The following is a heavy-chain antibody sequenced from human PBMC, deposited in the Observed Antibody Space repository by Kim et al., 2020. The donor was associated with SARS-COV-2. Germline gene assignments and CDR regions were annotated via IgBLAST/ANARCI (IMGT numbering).Heavy chain of an antibody. Sequence: SETLSLTCAVYGGSFSGYYWSWIRQPPGKGLEWIGEINHSGSTNYNPSLKSRVTISVDTSKNQFSLKLSSVTAADTAVYYCARGGVVVAATPTVWGQGTLVTVSS. CDR2: INHSGST. V-gene: IGHV4-34*01. D-gene: IGHD2-15*01. CDR1: GGSFSGYY. CDR3: ARGGVVVAATPTV. J-gene: IGHJ4*02.